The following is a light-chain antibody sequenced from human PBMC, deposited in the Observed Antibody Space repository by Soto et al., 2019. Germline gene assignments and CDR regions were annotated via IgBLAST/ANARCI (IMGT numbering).Light chain of an antibody. J-gene: IGKJ1*01. V-gene: IGKV3-20*01. CDR2: GAS. CDR3: QHYGSSPWT. Sequence: IGLTQSPATLSLSPGERATLSCRASQSVSSYLAWYQQKRGQSPRLLIYGASSRATGIPDRFSGSGSGPDFTLTISRLEPEDFAVYFCQHYGSSPWTFGQGTKVDIK. CDR1: QSVSSY.